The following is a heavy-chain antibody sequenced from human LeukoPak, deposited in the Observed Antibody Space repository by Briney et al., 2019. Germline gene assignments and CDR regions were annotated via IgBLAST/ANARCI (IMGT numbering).Heavy chain of an antibody. J-gene: IGHJ4*02. V-gene: IGHV4-34*01. CDR3: ARRVAAAGSNWYFDY. D-gene: IGHD6-13*01. CDR1: GGSFSGYY. CDR2: INHSGST. Sequence: SETLSLTCAVYGGSFSGYYWSWIRQPPGKGLEWIGEINHSGSTNYNPSLKSRVTISVDTSKNQFSLKLSSVTAADTSVYYCARRVAAAGSNWYFDYWGQGTLVTVSS.